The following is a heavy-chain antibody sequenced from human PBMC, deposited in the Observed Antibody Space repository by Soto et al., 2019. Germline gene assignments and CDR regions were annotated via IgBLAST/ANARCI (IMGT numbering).Heavy chain of an antibody. D-gene: IGHD3-3*01. J-gene: IGHJ4*02. CDR2: INHSGST. CDR1: GGSFSGHY. CDR3: ARGLPGKITIFGVVNPYFDY. Sequence: SETLSLTCAVYGGSFSGHYLSWIRQPPGKGLEWIGEINHSGSTNYNPSLKSRVTISVDTSKNQFSLKLSSVTAADTAVYYCARGLPGKITIFGVVNPYFDYWGQGTLVTVSS. V-gene: IGHV4-34*01.